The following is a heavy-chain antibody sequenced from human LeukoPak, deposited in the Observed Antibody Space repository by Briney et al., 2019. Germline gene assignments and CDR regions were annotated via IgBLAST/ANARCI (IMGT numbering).Heavy chain of an antibody. CDR1: GGSISSSSYY. CDR2: IYYSGST. V-gene: IGHV4-39*01. CDR3: ARIDYYPYYFDY. J-gene: IGHJ4*02. D-gene: IGHD3-22*01. Sequence: SETLSLTCTVSGGSISSSSYYWGWIRQPPGKGLEWIGNIYYSGSTYYNPSLKSRVTISVDTSKNQFSLKLSSVTAADTAVYYCARIDYYPYYFDYWGQGTLLIVSS.